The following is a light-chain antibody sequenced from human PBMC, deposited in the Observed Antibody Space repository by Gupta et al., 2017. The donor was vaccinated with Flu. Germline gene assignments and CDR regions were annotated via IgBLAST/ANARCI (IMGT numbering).Light chain of an antibody. CDR3: QQDEAYPLT. Sequence: IQMTQSPSTLSASVGDRVTITCRASKSINSWLAWYQQKPGKAPKLLIYKSSILESGVPSMFSGSGSGTEFTLTISSLQPDDPAAYYCQQDEAYPLTFGGGTNVEIK. V-gene: IGKV1-5*03. CDR2: KSS. J-gene: IGKJ4*01. CDR1: KSINSW.